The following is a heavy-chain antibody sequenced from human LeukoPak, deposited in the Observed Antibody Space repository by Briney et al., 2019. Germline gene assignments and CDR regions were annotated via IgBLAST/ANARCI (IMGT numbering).Heavy chain of an antibody. Sequence: SETLSLTCTVSGGSISSGGYYWSWIRQPPGKGLEWIGYIHYSGSTNYNPSLKSRVTISVDTSKNQFSLKVNSVTAADTAVYYCARDADYGDYFDYWGQGTLVTVSS. CDR3: ARDADYGDYFDY. V-gene: IGHV4-61*08. CDR2: IHYSGST. J-gene: IGHJ4*02. D-gene: IGHD4-17*01. CDR1: GGSISSGGYY.